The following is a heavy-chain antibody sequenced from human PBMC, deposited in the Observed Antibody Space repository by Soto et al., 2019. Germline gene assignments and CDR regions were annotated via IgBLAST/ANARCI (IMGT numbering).Heavy chain of an antibody. D-gene: IGHD3-10*01. CDR3: ARAGITMVRGDLGMDV. J-gene: IGHJ6*02. CDR1: GITFSRYG. CDR2: ISYDGSNK. Sequence: PVGSLRLSCAASGITFSRYGVHWVRQAPGKGLEWVAVISYDGSNKDYADSVKGRFTISRDNSKNTLYLQMNSLRAEDTAVYYCARAGITMVRGDLGMDVWGQGTTVTVSS. V-gene: IGHV3-30*03.